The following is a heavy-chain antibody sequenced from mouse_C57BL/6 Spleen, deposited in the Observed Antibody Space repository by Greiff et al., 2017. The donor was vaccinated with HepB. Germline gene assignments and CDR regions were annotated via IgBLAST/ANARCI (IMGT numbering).Heavy chain of an antibody. CDR3: ARNYGSSEWYFDV. CDR1: GYTFTSYW. J-gene: IGHJ1*03. CDR2: IYPGSGST. D-gene: IGHD1-1*01. Sequence: VQLQQPGAELVKPGASVKMSCKASGYTFTSYWITWVKQRPGQGLEWIGDIYPGSGSTNYNEKFKSKATLTVDTSSSTAYMQLSSLTSEDSAVYYCARNYGSSEWYFDVWGTGTTVTVSS. V-gene: IGHV1-55*01.